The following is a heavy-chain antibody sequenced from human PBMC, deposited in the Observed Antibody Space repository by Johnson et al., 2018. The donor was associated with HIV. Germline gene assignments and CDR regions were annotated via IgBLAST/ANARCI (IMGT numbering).Heavy chain of an antibody. CDR3: AREAGSGSYSPWRPDAFDI. Sequence: VQLVESGGGVVQPGRSLKLSCAASVFTFSDHWMYWVRQAPGKGLVWVSRIKSDGRSTNYADSVKGRFTISRDNAKNSLYLQMNSLRAEDTALYYCAREAGSGSYSPWRPDAFDIWGQGTMVTVSS. V-gene: IGHV3-74*01. CDR1: VFTFSDHW. J-gene: IGHJ3*02. CDR2: IKSDGRST. D-gene: IGHD3-10*01.